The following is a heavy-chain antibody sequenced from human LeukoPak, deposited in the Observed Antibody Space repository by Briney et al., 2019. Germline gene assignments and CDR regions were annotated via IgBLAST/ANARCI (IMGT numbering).Heavy chain of an antibody. Sequence: GGSLRLSCAASGFTFSAYIMHWVRQAPGGGLEWVASISSVSNYIYYADSVKGRFTISRDKAKNSLYLQMNSLRADDTGVYYCARGDSGEYRQFENWGERTLVTVSS. D-gene: IGHD2-15*01. V-gene: IGHV3-21*01. CDR2: ISSVSNYI. CDR3: ARGDSGEYRQFEN. J-gene: IGHJ4*02. CDR1: GFTFSAYI.